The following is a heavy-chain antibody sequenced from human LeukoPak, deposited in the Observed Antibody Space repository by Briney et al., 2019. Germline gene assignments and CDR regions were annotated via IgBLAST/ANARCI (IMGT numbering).Heavy chain of an antibody. J-gene: IGHJ4*02. D-gene: IGHD2-15*01. Sequence: GASVEVSCKASGYTFTSYGISWVRQAPGQGLEWMGWISAYSGNTNYAQKLQGRVTMTTDTSTSTAYMELRSLRSDDTAVYYCARDHCSGGSCYYYFDYWGQGTLVTVSS. CDR2: ISAYSGNT. CDR3: ARDHCSGGSCYYYFDY. CDR1: GYTFTSYG. V-gene: IGHV1-18*01.